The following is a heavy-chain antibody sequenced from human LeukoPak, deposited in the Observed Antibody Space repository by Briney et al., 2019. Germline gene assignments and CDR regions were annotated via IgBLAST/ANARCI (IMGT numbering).Heavy chain of an antibody. J-gene: IGHJ4*02. Sequence: PGGSLRLSCAASGFTFSSYSMNWVRQAPGKGLEWVSSISSSSSYIYYADSVKGRFTISRDNAKNSLYLQMNSLRAEDTAVYYCAREAYVWGSYRPFDYWGQGTLVTVSS. CDR3: AREAYVWGSYRPFDY. V-gene: IGHV3-21*01. D-gene: IGHD3-16*02. CDR1: GFTFSSYS. CDR2: ISSSSSYI.